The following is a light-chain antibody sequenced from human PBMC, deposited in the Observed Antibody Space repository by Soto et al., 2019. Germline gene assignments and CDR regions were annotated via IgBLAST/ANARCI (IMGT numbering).Light chain of an antibody. Sequence: DIQLTQSPSFLSSSFGDRVTITCRASQGISNYLAWYQQKPGKAPKLLIYAASTLQSGVPSSFSGSGSGTEFTLTISSLKTEDFATYYCQQLNSYPITFGQGTRLEIK. CDR2: AAS. V-gene: IGKV1-9*01. CDR3: QQLNSYPIT. J-gene: IGKJ5*01. CDR1: QGISNY.